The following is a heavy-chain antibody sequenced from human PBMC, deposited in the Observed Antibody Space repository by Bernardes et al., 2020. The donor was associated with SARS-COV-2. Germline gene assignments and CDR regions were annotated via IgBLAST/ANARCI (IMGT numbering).Heavy chain of an antibody. CDR1: GFTFSSYD. CDR2: IGSAGDT. V-gene: IGHV3-13*01. J-gene: IGHJ3*02. Sequence: GGSLRLSCAASGFTFSSYDMHWVRQATGKGLEWVSAIGSAGDTNYQGSVKGRFTISRENAKNTLYLQLNSLRAGDTAVYYCARGDSLSDAFDIWGQGTMVTVSS. CDR3: ARGDSLSDAFDI. D-gene: IGHD3-16*02.